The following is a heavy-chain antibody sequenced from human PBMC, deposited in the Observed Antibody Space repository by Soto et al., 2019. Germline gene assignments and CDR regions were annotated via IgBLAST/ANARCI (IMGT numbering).Heavy chain of an antibody. D-gene: IGHD2-15*01. Sequence: EVQLLESGGGLVQPGGSLRLSCAASGFTFSNYAMSWVRQAPGKGLQWVSDSSGSGGSTYYADSVKGRFTISRDKSKNTLYMQMTSLRAEDTDVYYCSKSTPGAATGYWGQGTLDTVSS. V-gene: IGHV3-23*01. CDR1: GFTFSNYA. J-gene: IGHJ4*02. CDR3: SKSTPGAATGY. CDR2: SSGSGGST.